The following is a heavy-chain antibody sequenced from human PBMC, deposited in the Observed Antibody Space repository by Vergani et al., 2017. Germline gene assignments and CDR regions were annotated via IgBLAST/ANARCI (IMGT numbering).Heavy chain of an antibody. Sequence: QVQLQKSGPGLVKPSQTLSLTCTVSGGSISSGSYYWSWIRQPAGKGLEWIGRIYTSGSTNYNPSLKSRVTISVDTSKNQFSLKLSSVTAADTAVYYCARXAGERWLQFIHYYGMDVWGQGTTVTVSS. CDR1: GGSISSGSYY. CDR3: ARXAGERWLQFIHYYGMDV. V-gene: IGHV4-61*02. CDR2: IYTSGST. J-gene: IGHJ6*02. D-gene: IGHD5-24*01.